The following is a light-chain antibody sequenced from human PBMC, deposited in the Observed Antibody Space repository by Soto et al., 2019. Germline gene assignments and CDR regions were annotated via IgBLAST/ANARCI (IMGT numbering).Light chain of an antibody. CDR3: QQYGSSPGLT. CDR1: QSVSSSY. V-gene: IGKV3-20*01. J-gene: IGKJ4*01. CDR2: GAS. Sequence: DIVLTQSPGTLSLSPGEIATLSCRSSQSVSSSYLAWYQQKPGQAPRLLIYGASSRATGIPDRFSGSGSGTDFTLTISRLEPEDFAVYYCQQYGSSPGLTFGGGTKVDIK.